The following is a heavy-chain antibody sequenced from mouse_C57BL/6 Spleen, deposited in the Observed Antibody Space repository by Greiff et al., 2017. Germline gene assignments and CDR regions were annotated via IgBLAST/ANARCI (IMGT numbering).Heavy chain of an antibody. CDR2: ISYDGSH. Sequence: EVQLQESGPGLVKPSQSLSLTCSVYGYSITSGSSWNWIRQFPGTQLEWMGSISYDGSHNYNPSPKKRISITRDTSKNPFVLKLNYVTTEDTATYDCARGYDDPVAYGGQGTLVTVSA. V-gene: IGHV3-6*01. J-gene: IGHJ3*01. CDR1: GYSITSGSS. D-gene: IGHD2-3*01. CDR3: ARGYDDPVAY.